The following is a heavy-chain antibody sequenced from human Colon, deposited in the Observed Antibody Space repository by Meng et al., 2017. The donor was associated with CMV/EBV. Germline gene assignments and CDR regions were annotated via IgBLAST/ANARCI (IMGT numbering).Heavy chain of an antibody. CDR2: IIPMFGSP. J-gene: IGHJ5*02. D-gene: IGHD6-13*01. CDR3: ARGKQAGFDL. V-gene: IGHV1-69*12. CDR1: GGTFDTST. Sequence: HVQLVESGAEVKMPGSSVKVSCKASGGTFDTSTFNWVRQAPGQGLEWMGGIIPMFGSPSYSQKFRGRVTNTADELEVNSLRSEDTAVYYCARGKQAGFDLWGQGTLVTVSS.